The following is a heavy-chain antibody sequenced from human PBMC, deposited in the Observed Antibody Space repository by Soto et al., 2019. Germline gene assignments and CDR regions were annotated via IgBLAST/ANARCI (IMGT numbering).Heavy chain of an antibody. J-gene: IGHJ4*02. Sequence: QVHLVQSGAEVKKPGASVKVSCKGSGYAFTTYGITWVRQAPGQGLDWMGWISAHNGDTNYAQKPQGRVTVTRDTSTSTAYMELRSLRSDDTAVYYCARGRYVDYWGQGALVTVSS. V-gene: IGHV1-18*01. CDR1: GYAFTTYG. D-gene: IGHD1-1*01. CDR2: ISAHNGDT. CDR3: ARGRYVDY.